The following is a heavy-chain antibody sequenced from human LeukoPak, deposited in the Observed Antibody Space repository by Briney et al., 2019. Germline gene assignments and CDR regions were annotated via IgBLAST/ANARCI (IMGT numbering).Heavy chain of an antibody. J-gene: IGHJ4*02. CDR2: TYYRSKWYN. V-gene: IGHV6-1*01. CDR1: GDSVSSKSAA. Sequence: SQTLSLTCAISGDSVSSKSAAWNWIRQSPSRGLEWLGRTYYRSKWYNEYAVSVKSRITIKPDTSKNQFSLQLKFVTPEDTAVYYCARLVGDQVVYWGQGTLVTVSS. CDR3: ARLVGDQVVY. D-gene: IGHD2-2*01.